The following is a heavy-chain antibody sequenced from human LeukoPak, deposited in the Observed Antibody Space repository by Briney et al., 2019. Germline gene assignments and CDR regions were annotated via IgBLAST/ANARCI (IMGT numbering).Heavy chain of an antibody. CDR3: ARDYSGEWEQLTGWWFDP. D-gene: IGHD1/OR15-1a*01. J-gene: IGHJ5*02. V-gene: IGHV1-46*01. CDR2: INPGGDFR. Sequence: GASVKVSCKASGYTFGTHWMHWVRQAPGQGLEWMGIINPGGDFRSYAQKFQGRITVTRDMSTRTVYMELSDLRPEDTAVYYCARDYSGEWEQLTGWWFDPWGQGTLVIVSS. CDR1: GYTFGTHW.